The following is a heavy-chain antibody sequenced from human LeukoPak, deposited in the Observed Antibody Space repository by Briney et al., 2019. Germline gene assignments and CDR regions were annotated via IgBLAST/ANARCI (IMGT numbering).Heavy chain of an antibody. Sequence: PGGSLRLSCAASGFTFSSYSMTWVRQAPGKGLEWVSSISSSSSYIYYADSVKGRFTISRDNAKNSLYLQMNSLRAEDTAVYYCARDRDYGDYSGAFDIWGQGTMVTVSS. CDR1: GFTFSSYS. V-gene: IGHV3-21*01. CDR2: ISSSSSYI. D-gene: IGHD4-17*01. J-gene: IGHJ3*02. CDR3: ARDRDYGDYSGAFDI.